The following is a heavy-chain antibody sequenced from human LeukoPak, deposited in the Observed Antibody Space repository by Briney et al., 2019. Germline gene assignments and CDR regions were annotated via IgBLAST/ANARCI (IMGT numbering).Heavy chain of an antibody. CDR2: ISGGGDIT. CDR1: GFTFSSYA. CDR3: VKDLPCDPCMPMDA. J-gene: IGHJ6*02. D-gene: IGHD2-2*01. V-gene: IGHV3-23*01. Sequence: GGSLRLSCAASGFTFSSYAMNWVRQAPEKGLEWVSVISGGGDITYYADSVKGRFTISRDNSRNTLYLQMNSLRAEDTAVYYCVKDLPCDPCMPMDAWGQGTTVTVSS.